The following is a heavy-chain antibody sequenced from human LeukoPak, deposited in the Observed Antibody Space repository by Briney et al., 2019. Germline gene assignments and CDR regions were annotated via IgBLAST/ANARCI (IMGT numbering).Heavy chain of an antibody. Sequence: ASVTVSCKASGYTFTSYYMHWVRQAPGQGLEGMGIINPSGGSTTYAQKFQGRVTLTRDMSTSTDYLELSSLRSEDTAVYYCARDNSVRDEAWWFNPWAQGTLVTVSS. J-gene: IGHJ5*02. CDR3: ARDNSVRDEAWWFNP. V-gene: IGHV1-46*01. CDR1: GYTFTSYY. D-gene: IGHD5-24*01. CDR2: INPSGGST.